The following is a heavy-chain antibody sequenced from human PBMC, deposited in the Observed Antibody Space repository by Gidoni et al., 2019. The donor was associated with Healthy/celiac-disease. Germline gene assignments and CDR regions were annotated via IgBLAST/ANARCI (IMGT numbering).Heavy chain of an antibody. CDR2: IIPIFGTA. D-gene: IGHD2-15*01. CDR1: GGTFSSYA. J-gene: IGHJ4*02. CDR3: ARDLSSGGGGSVDY. Sequence: QVQLVQSGAEVKKPGSSVKVSCKGSGGTFSSYAISWVRQAPGQGLEWMGGIIPIFGTANYAQKFQGRVTITADKSTSTAYMELSSLRSEDTAVYYCARDLSSGGGGSVDYWGQGTLVTVSS. V-gene: IGHV1-69*06.